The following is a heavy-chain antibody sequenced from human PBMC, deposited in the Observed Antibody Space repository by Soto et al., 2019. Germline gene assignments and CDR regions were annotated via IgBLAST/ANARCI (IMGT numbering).Heavy chain of an antibody. J-gene: IGHJ5*02. Sequence: GSLRLSCATSGFTFNDYPFHWIRQTPGQVLEWVAVIAYDGNIKLYANSVKGRFTISRDSSDNTVYLQMYSLRPEDTAVYFCARDMFRGAPDCLDLWGQGTLVTVSS. CDR1: GFTFNDYP. V-gene: IGHV3-30-3*01. CDR2: IAYDGNIK. CDR3: ARDMFRGAPDCLDL. D-gene: IGHD2-21*02.